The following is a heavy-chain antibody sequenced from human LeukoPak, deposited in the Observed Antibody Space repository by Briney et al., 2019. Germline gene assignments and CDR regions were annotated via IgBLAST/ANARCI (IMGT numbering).Heavy chain of an antibody. J-gene: IGHJ4*02. Sequence: GGSLRLSCAASGFTFSIYGVHWVRQAPGKGLEWVTFIHYDGSDIYYADSVKGRFTISRDNAKNSLYLQMNSLRAEDTAVYYCASEMTTVTYWGQGTLVTVSS. V-gene: IGHV3-30*02. CDR3: ASEMTTVTY. D-gene: IGHD4-17*01. CDR2: IHYDGSDI. CDR1: GFTFSIYG.